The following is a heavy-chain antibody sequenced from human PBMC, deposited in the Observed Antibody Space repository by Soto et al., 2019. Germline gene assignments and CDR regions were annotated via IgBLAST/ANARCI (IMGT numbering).Heavy chain of an antibody. V-gene: IGHV4-34*01. CDR3: ARGRTVTTLGGFGY. Sequence: NPSETLSLTCAVYGGSFSGYYWSWIRQPPGKGLEWIGEINHSGSTNYNPSLKSRVTISVDTSKNQFSLKLSSVTAADTAVYYCARGRTVTTLGGFGYGGQGTLVTVSS. J-gene: IGHJ4*02. D-gene: IGHD4-17*01. CDR2: INHSGST. CDR1: GGSFSGYY.